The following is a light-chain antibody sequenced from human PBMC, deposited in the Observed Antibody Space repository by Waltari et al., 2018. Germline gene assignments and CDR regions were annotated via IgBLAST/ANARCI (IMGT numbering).Light chain of an antibody. Sequence: EIVLTQSPGTVSLSPGEGANLSCRASQSVNGALAWYQQKPGQAPRLLSYHASNRATGIPDRFSGSGSGTDFSLTISRLEPEDFAVYYCQHYLRLPVTFGQGTKVEI. CDR1: QSVNGA. V-gene: IGKV3-20*01. CDR2: HAS. CDR3: QHYLRLPVT. J-gene: IGKJ1*01.